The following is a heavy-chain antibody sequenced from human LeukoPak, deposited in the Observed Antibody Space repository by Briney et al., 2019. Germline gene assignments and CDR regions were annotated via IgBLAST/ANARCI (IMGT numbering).Heavy chain of an antibody. V-gene: IGHV1-2*02. CDR3: ARGSTGDYAFHAY. D-gene: IGHD4-17*01. J-gene: IGHJ4*02. Sequence: ASVKVSCKASGYTFTGYYMHWVRQAPGQGLEWMGWINPNSGGTNYAQKFQGRVTMTRDTSITTAYMELTSLRSDDTAVYYCARGSTGDYAFHAYWGQGTIVTVSS. CDR2: INPNSGGT. CDR1: GYTFTGYY.